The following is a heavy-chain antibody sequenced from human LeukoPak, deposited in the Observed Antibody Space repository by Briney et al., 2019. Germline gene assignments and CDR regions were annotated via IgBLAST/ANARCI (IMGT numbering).Heavy chain of an antibody. J-gene: IGHJ4*02. CDR1: GDSINSYY. CDR3: ARSLLYRITMVRGPYYFDY. CDR2: IYHSGST. Sequence: SETLSLTCTVSGDSINSYYWSWIRQPPGKGLEWIGYIYHSGSTNYNPSLKCRVTIAIGTARTQFSLKLSSVTAADTAVYYCARSLLYRITMVRGPYYFDYWGQGTLVTVSS. D-gene: IGHD3-10*01. V-gene: IGHV4-59*12.